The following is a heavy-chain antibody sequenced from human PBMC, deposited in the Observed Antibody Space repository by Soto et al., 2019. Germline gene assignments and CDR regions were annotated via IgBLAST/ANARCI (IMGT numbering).Heavy chain of an antibody. J-gene: IGHJ4*02. Sequence: PGGSLRLSCAASGFTFSSYGMHWVRQAPGKGLEWVAAISSDGSNKYYAQRFQGRVTMTRDTSTSTVYMQLSSLRSEDTALYYCARGDSNGWYFDYWGQGTLVTVSS. V-gene: IGHV3-30*03. CDR2: ISSDGSNK. D-gene: IGHD6-19*01. CDR1: GFTFSSYG. CDR3: ARGDSNGWYFDY.